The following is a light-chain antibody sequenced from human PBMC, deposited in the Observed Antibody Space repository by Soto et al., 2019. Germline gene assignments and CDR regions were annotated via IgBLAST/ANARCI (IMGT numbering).Light chain of an antibody. V-gene: IGKV3-15*01. Sequence: EIEMTQSPATLSLSPGERATLYCWASQSVSSNLAWYQQKPGQAPRLLIYGASTRVTGVPARFSGSGSGTEFILIISSLQSDDFATYYCQQYNSFPLTFGQGTKLESK. CDR1: QSVSSN. J-gene: IGKJ2*01. CDR3: QQYNSFPLT. CDR2: GAS.